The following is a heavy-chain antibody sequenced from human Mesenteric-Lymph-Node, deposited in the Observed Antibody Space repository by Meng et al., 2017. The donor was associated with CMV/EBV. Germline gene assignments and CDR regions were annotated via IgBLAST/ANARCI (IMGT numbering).Heavy chain of an antibody. CDR1: GGSISSYY. Sequence: SETLSLTCTVSGGSISSYYWSWIRQPPGKGLEWIGYIYYSGSTNYNPSLKSQVTISVDTSKNQFSLKLSSVTAADTAVYYCARAPIAVTSYYYSGMDVWGQGTTVTVSS. D-gene: IGHD6-19*01. CDR3: ARAPIAVTSYYYSGMDV. V-gene: IGHV4-59*12. J-gene: IGHJ6*02. CDR2: IYYSGST.